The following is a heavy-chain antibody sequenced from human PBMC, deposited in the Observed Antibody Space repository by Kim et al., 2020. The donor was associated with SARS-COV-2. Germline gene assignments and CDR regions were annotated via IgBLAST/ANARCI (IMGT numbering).Heavy chain of an antibody. CDR1: GGSVSSGIYY. CDR3: ARDGYSSGSGRYRSFD. V-gene: IGHV4-61*01. J-gene: IGHJ4*01. Sequence: SETLSLTCTVSGGSVSSGIYYWSWIRQPPGKGLEWIGDIYYSGSTNCNPSLKSRVTISVDTSRNQFSLKLSSVTAADTAVYYCARDGYSSGSGRYRSFD. D-gene: IGHD3-10*01. CDR2: IYYSGST.